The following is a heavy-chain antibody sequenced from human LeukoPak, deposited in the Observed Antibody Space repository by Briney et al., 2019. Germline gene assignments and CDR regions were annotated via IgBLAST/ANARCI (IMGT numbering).Heavy chain of an antibody. J-gene: IGHJ4*02. V-gene: IGHV3-74*01. CDR3: ARTSSGWHGS. CDR2: ISTDGSST. D-gene: IGHD6-19*01. Sequence: GGSLRLSCAVSGFSFSIYWMHWVRQAPGKGLVWVSRISTDGSSTTYADSVRDRFTISRDNPKNTLYLQMDRLRAEDTAVYYCARTSSGWHGSWGQGTLVTVSS. CDR1: GFSFSIYW.